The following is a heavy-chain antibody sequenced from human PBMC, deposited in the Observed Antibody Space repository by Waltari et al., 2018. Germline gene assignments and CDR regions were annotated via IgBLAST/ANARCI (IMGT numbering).Heavy chain of an antibody. CDR1: GFSVSNNY. D-gene: IGHD6-19*01. CDR3: ARDLGTGGWGLFDY. Sequence: EVQLEESGGDLVQPGGSLRLSCAASGFSVSNNYMSWVRQAPGKGLEWVSVIYSGGRTYYADSVKGRFTISRDSSKNTLYLQMNNLRAEDTAVYYCARDLGTGGWGLFDYWGQGILVTVSS. V-gene: IGHV3-66*02. J-gene: IGHJ4*02. CDR2: IYSGGRT.